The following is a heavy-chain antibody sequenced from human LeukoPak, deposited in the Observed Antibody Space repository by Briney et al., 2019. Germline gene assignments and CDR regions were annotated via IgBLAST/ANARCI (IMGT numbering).Heavy chain of an antibody. CDR3: ARVVAKDYDSSGYYPIY. V-gene: IGHV3-21*01. Sequence: GGSLRLSCAASGFTFSSYSMNWVRQAPGKGLEWVSSISNSSSYIYYADSVKGRFTISRDNAKNSLYLQMNSLRAEDTAVYYCARVVAKDYDSSGYYPIYWGQGTLVTVSS. J-gene: IGHJ4*02. CDR1: GFTFSSYS. CDR2: ISNSSSYI. D-gene: IGHD3-22*01.